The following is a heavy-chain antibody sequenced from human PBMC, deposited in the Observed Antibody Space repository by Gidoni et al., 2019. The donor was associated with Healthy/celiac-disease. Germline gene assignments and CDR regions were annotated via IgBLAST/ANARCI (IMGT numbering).Heavy chain of an antibody. D-gene: IGHD6-19*01. V-gene: IGHV3-30*18. CDR3: AKDAGDGSGWYYFDY. CDR1: AFTFSSYG. J-gene: IGHJ4*02. Sequence: QVQLVESGGGVVQPGGSLRLSCAASAFTFSSYGMHWVRQAPGKGLEWVAVISYDGSNKYYADSVKGRFTISRDNSKNTLYLQMNSLRAEDTAVYYCAKDAGDGSGWYYFDYWGQGTLVTVSS. CDR2: ISYDGSNK.